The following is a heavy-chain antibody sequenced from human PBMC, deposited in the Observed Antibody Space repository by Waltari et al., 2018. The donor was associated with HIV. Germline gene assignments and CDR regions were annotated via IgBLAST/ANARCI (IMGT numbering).Heavy chain of an antibody. CDR3: ARGPPTSLTDTAMVFFDY. Sequence: QVQLVQSGAEVKKPGSSVKVSCKASGGTFSSSATSWVLPAPGQGLEWMGGIIPIFGTANYAQKFQGRVTITADESTSTAYMELSSLRSEDTAVYYCARGPPTSLTDTAMVFFDYWGQGTLVTVSS. J-gene: IGHJ4*02. D-gene: IGHD5-18*01. CDR2: IIPIFGTA. V-gene: IGHV1-69*01. CDR1: GGTFSSSA.